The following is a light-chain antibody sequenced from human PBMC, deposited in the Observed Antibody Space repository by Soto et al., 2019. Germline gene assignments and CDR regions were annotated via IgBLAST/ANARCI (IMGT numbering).Light chain of an antibody. V-gene: IGKV3-20*01. CDR3: QQYGLPPHS. CDR2: GAS. CDR1: QSVYNNY. Sequence: EIVLTQSPGTLSLSPGERATLSCRASQSVYNNYLAWYQQKPGQTPRLLVNGASNRATGIPDRFSGGGSGTAVTLTISSLEPEDFAVYYCQQYGLPPHSFGQGTRVEIK. J-gene: IGKJ2*01.